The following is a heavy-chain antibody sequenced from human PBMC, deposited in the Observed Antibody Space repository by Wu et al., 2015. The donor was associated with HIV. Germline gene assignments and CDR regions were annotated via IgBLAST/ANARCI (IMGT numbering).Heavy chain of an antibody. J-gene: IGHJ5*02. CDR3: ARDLNLVSGYYNWFDP. V-gene: IGHV1-46*01. D-gene: IGHD3-22*01. CDR1: GYTFTSYY. CDR2: INPSGGST. Sequence: QVQLVQSGAEVKKPGASVKVSCKASGYTFTSYYMHWVRQAPGQGLEWMGIINPSGGSTSYAQKFQGRVTMTRDMSTSTVYMELSSLRSEDTAVYYCARDLNLVSGYYNWFDPWGQGTLVTVSS.